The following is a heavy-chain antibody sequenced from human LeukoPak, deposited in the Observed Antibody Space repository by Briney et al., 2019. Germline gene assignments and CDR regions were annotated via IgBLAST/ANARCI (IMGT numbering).Heavy chain of an antibody. Sequence: GGSLRLSCAASGFTFSSYSMNWVRQAPGKGLEWVSSISSSSSYIYYADSVKGRFTISRDNAKNSLYPQMNSLRAEDTAVYYCARDVSPDYYDSSGYSLPDYWGQGTLVTVSS. D-gene: IGHD3-22*01. CDR1: GFTFSSYS. J-gene: IGHJ4*02. CDR2: ISSSSSYI. CDR3: ARDVSPDYYDSSGYSLPDY. V-gene: IGHV3-21*01.